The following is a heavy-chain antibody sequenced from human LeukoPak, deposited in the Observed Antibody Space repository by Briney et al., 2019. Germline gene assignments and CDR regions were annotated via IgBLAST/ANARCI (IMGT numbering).Heavy chain of an antibody. D-gene: IGHD3-3*01. CDR3: ARTYDFGRGPPGDAFDN. CDR1: GFTFSGYW. J-gene: IGHJ3*02. CDR2: IDARSGIT. Sequence: GGSLRLSCAPSGFTFSGYWMSWVRQAPGKGPEWVSYIDARSGITYYADSVQCRFTLSRDNARESVFLQMDSLRVDDTAVYYCARTYDFGRGPPGDAFDNWGPGTWVIVSS. V-gene: IGHV3-48*01.